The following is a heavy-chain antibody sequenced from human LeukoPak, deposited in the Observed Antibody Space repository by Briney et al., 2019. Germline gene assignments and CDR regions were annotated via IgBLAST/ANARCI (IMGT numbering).Heavy chain of an antibody. CDR2: IYSGGST. CDR1: GFTFRRYG. V-gene: IGHV3-66*01. J-gene: IGHJ4*02. CDR3: ARDHGEDYYDSSGYYSH. D-gene: IGHD3-22*01. Sequence: GGSLRLSCAASGFTFRRYGMNWVRQAPGKGLEWVSVIYSGGSTYYAESVKGRFTISRDNSKNTLYLQMNSLRAEDTAVYYCARDHGEDYYDSSGYYSHWGQGTLVTVSS.